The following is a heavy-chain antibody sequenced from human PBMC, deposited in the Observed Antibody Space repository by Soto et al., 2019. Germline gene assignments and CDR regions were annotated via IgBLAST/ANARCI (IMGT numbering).Heavy chain of an antibody. D-gene: IGHD3-22*01. V-gene: IGHV3-33*01. J-gene: IGHJ3*02. CDR2: IWYDGSNK. CDR1: GFTFSSYG. CDR3: ARSNSRTDAFDI. Sequence: GGSLRLSCAASGFTFSSYGMHWVRQAPGKGLEWVAVIWYDGSNKYYADSVKGRFTISRDNSKNTLYLQMNSLRAEDTAVYYCARSNSRTDAFDIWGQGTMVTVSS.